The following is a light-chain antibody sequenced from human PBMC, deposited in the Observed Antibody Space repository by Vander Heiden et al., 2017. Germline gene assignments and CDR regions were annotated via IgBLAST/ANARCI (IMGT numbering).Light chain of an antibody. CDR3: QQSYSNPTWT. Sequence: ASVGDRVTITCRASQSISSYLNWYQQKPGKAPKLLIYAASSLQSGVPSRFSGSGSGTDFTLTISSLQPEDFATYYCQQSYSNPTWTFGQGTKVEIK. CDR1: QSISSY. CDR2: AAS. V-gene: IGKV1-39*01. J-gene: IGKJ1*01.